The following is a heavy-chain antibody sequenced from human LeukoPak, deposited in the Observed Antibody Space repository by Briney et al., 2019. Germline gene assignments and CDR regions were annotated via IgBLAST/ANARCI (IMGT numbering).Heavy chain of an antibody. J-gene: IGHJ3*02. Sequence: GGSLRPSCAASGFTFSSYSMNWVRQAPGKGLEWVSSISSSSSYIYYADSVKGRFTISRDNAKNSLYLQTNSLRAEDTALYYCARVALSMGKNGFDIWGQGTTVTVSS. D-gene: IGHD2/OR15-2a*01. CDR1: GFTFSSYS. V-gene: IGHV3-21*01. CDR2: ISSSSSYI. CDR3: ARVALSMGKNGFDI.